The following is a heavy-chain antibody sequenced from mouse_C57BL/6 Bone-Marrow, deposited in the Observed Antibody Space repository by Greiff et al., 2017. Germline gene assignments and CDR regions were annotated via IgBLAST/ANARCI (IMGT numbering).Heavy chain of an antibody. CDR2: ISNGGGST. D-gene: IGHD1-1*01. Sequence: EVKLEESGGGLVQPGGSLKLSCAASGFTFSDFYMYWVRQTPEKRLEWVAYISNGGGSTYYPDTVKGRFTISRDNAKNTLYLQMSRLKSEDTDMYYCARGGYGSSYWYFDVWGTGTTVTVSS. J-gene: IGHJ1*03. CDR3: ARGGYGSSYWYFDV. V-gene: IGHV5-12*01. CDR1: GFTFSDFY.